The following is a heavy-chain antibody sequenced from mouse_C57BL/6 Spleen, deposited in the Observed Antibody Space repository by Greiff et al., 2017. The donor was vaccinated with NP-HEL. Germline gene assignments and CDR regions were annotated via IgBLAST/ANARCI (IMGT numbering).Heavy chain of an antibody. CDR1: GYTFTDYN. D-gene: IGHD2-1*01. V-gene: IGHV1-18*01. Sequence: EVQLQQSGPELVKPGASVKIPCKASGYTFTDYNMDWVKQSHGKSLEWIGDINPNNGGTIYNQKFKGKATLTVDKSSSTAYMELRSLTSEDTAVYYCARWRNYVSYWYFDVWGTGTTVTVSS. CDR2: INPNNGGT. CDR3: ARWRNYVSYWYFDV. J-gene: IGHJ1*03.